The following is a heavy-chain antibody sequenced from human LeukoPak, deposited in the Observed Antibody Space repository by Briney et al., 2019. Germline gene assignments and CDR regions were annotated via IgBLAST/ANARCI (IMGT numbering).Heavy chain of an antibody. V-gene: IGHV3-23*01. Sequence: GGSLRLSCAATGFTFNTFAMHWVRQAPGKGLEWVSAISGSGGSTYYADSVKGRFTISRDNAKNTLYLQVNSLRVEDTAVYYCARSGRGGAFDIWGQGTMVTVSS. CDR2: ISGSGGST. J-gene: IGHJ3*02. CDR3: ARSGRGGAFDI. D-gene: IGHD1-26*01. CDR1: GFTFNTFA.